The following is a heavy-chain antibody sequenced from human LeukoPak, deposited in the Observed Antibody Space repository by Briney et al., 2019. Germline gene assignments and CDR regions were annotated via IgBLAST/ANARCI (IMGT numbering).Heavy chain of an antibody. CDR1: GGSFSGYY. D-gene: IGHD2-8*01. CDR3: ARGGGANIVLMVHAPYYFDY. CDR2: INHSGST. Sequence: SETLSLTCAVYGGSFSGYYWSWIRQPPGKGLEWIGEINHSGSTNYNPSLKSRVTISVDTSKNQFSLKLSSVTAADTAVYYCARGGGANIVLMVHAPYYFDYWGQGTLVTVSS. V-gene: IGHV4-34*01. J-gene: IGHJ4*02.